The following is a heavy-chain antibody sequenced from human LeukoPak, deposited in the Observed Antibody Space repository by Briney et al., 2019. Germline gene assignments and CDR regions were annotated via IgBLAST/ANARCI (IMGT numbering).Heavy chain of an antibody. V-gene: IGHV3-9*01. CDR3: AKSRAVAGRYYFDY. Sequence: PGGSLRLSCAASGFTFDDYAMHWVRQAPGKGLEWVSGISWNSGSIGYADSVKGRFTISRDNAKNSLYLQMNSLRAEDTALYYCAKSRAVAGRYYFDYWGQGTLVTVSS. J-gene: IGHJ4*02. CDR1: GFTFDDYA. D-gene: IGHD6-19*01. CDR2: ISWNSGSI.